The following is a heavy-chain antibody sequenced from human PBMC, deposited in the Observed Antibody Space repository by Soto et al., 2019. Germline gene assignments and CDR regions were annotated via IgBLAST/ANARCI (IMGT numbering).Heavy chain of an antibody. D-gene: IGHD3-10*01. CDR2: IYDSGAT. CDR3: ARSSSGFFQGFGP. Sequence: QVQLHQSGPGLVKPSETLSLTCTVSGVSFKTGDFYWNWIRHRPGKGLEWIGYIYDSGATHYHPSLQSRVSIPIDTSKNQVSLRLDSVTAADTAVYYCARSSSGFFQGFGPWGQGILVTVSS. V-gene: IGHV4-31*03. J-gene: IGHJ5*02. CDR1: GVSFKTGDFY.